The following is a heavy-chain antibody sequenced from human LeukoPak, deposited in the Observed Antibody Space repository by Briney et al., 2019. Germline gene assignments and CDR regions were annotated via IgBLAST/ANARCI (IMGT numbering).Heavy chain of an antibody. CDR2: ISYDGSNK. CDR1: GFTFSSYA. V-gene: IGHV3-30-3*01. Sequence: GGSLRLSCAASGFTFSSYAMHWVRQAPGKGLEGVAVISYDGSNKYYADSVKGRFTISRDNSKNTLYMQMNSLRAEDTAVYYCARDLSSIVVVITSLGYWGQGTLVTVSS. D-gene: IGHD3-22*01. CDR3: ARDLSSIVVVITSLGY. J-gene: IGHJ4*02.